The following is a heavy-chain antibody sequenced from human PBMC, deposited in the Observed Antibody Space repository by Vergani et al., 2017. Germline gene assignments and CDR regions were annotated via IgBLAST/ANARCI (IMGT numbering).Heavy chain of an antibody. CDR3: ARHSTVEWLVKLGWIDP. CDR1: GASIRSSNYY. CDR2: IYYSGST. V-gene: IGHV4-39*01. D-gene: IGHD6-19*01. J-gene: IGHJ5*02. Sequence: QLQRQESGPGLVKPSATLSLTCSVSGASIRSSNYYWGWIRQPPGKGLEWIASIYYSGSTYYNRSLKSRVTISVDTSKNQFSLKLSSVTAADTAVYFCARHSTVEWLVKLGWIDPWGQGILVTVSS.